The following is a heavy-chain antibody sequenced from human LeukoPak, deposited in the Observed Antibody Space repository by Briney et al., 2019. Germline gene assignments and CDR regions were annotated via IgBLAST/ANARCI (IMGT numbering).Heavy chain of an antibody. CDR3: ARDQDGAGHYYYYMDV. CDR1: GFTFSSYS. V-gene: IGHV3-21*01. D-gene: IGHD3-10*01. J-gene: IGHJ6*03. Sequence: GGSLRLSCAASGFTFSSYSMNWVRQAPGKGLEWVSSISSSSSYIYYADSVKGRFTISRDNAKNSLYLQMNSLRAEDTAVYYCARDQDGAGHYYYYMDVWGKGTTVTVSS. CDR2: ISSSSSYI.